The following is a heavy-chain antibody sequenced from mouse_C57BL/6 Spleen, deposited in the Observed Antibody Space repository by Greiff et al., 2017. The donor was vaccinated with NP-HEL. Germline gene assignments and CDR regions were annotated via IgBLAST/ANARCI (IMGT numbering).Heavy chain of an antibody. CDR2: IYPRSGNT. V-gene: IGHV1-81*01. Sequence: VKLMESGAELARPGASVKLSCKASGYTFTSYGISWVKQRTGQGLEWIGEIYPRSGNTYYNEKFKGKATLTADKSSSTAYMELRSLTSEDSAVYFCAREGLRQAMDYWGQGTSVTVSS. J-gene: IGHJ4*01. D-gene: IGHD2-4*01. CDR3: AREGLRQAMDY. CDR1: GYTFTSYG.